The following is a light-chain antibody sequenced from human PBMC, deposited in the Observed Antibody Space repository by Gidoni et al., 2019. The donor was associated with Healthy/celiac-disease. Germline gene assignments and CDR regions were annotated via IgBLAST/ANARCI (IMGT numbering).Light chain of an antibody. CDR1: NIGSNS. Sequence: SYVRTQPPSVSEAPGKTARITCGGNNIGSNSVHWYQQKPCQAPVLVIYYARDRPSGIPERFSVSNSGNTATLPISRVEAGDEADYYCQVWDSSSDHRVVFGGGTKLTVL. J-gene: IGLJ2*01. V-gene: IGLV3-21*04. CDR2: YAR. CDR3: QVWDSSSDHRVV.